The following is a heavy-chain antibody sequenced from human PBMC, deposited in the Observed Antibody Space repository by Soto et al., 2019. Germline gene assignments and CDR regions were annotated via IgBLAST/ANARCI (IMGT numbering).Heavy chain of an antibody. V-gene: IGHV3-23*01. CDR2: ISGSTGTT. D-gene: IGHD2-2*01. CDR3: AKDTSSSPYYMDV. Sequence: EVQVLESGGGSVQPGGSLRLSCAASGFTFSNFAMSWVRHAPGKGLEWVSEISGSTGTTYYADSVKGRFIISRDNSKNTLHLQMNSLRAEDTAVYYCAKDTSSSPYYMDVWGTGTTVTVSS. CDR1: GFTFSNFA. J-gene: IGHJ6*03.